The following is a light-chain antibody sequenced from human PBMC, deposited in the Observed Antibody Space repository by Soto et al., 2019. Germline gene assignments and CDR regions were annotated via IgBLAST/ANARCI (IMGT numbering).Light chain of an antibody. Sequence: QSVLTQPPSVSGTPGQRVTISCSGSSANIGRNNVNWYQKIPGAAPKLLIYRNDQRPSGVPDRFSGSKSGTSASLAISGLQSEDEADYYCATWDGTLKGLFGRGTKLTVL. CDR1: SANIGRNN. V-gene: IGLV1-44*01. CDR3: ATWDGTLKGL. J-gene: IGLJ2*01. CDR2: RND.